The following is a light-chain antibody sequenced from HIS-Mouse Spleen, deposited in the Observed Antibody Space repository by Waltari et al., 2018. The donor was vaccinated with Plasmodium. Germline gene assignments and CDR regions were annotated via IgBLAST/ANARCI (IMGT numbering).Light chain of an antibody. J-gene: IGLJ3*02. V-gene: IGLV3-10*01. CDR2: EDS. CDR1: ALPNKY. CDR3: YSTDSSGNHRV. Sequence: SYELTQPPSVSVSPGQTARNTCPGDALPNKYDYWYQQKSGQAPVLVIYEDSKRPSGIPERFSGSSSGTMATLTISGAQVEDEADYYCYSTDSSGNHRVFGGGTKLTVL.